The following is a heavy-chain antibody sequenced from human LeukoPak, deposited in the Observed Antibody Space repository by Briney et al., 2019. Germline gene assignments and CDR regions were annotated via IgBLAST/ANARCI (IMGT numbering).Heavy chain of an antibody. V-gene: IGHV3-23*01. D-gene: IGHD2-21*01. CDR3: AKDSTALYCGGDCYLDY. Sequence: QPGGSLILSCAASGFTFSSYAMSWVRQAPGKGLEWVSAISGSGGSTYYADSVKGRLTISRDNSKNTLYLQMNSLRAEDTAVYYCAKDSTALYCGGDCYLDYWGQGTLVTVSS. CDR2: ISGSGGST. J-gene: IGHJ4*02. CDR1: GFTFSSYA.